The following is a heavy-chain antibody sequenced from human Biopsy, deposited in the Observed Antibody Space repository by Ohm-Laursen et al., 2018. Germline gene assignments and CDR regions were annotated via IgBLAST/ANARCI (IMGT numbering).Heavy chain of an antibody. V-gene: IGHV3-23*01. D-gene: IGHD3-3*01. CDR2: ISGSGGST. CDR1: GFTFSKYA. CDR3: GRRPFFDYWSAYYVDH. Sequence: SLRLSCAASGFTFSKYAMSWVRQAPGKGLEWVSSISGSGGSTHYADSVKGRFTISRDNSKNTLFLQMKSLRAEDTAIYYCGRRPFFDYWSAYYVDHWGQGALVTVSS. J-gene: IGHJ5*02.